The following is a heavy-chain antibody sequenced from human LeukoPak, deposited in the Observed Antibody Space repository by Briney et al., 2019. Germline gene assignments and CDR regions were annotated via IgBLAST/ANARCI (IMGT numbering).Heavy chain of an antibody. CDR2: TRNKAYSYTT. J-gene: IGHJ3*02. CDR3: ASGPRWVGAAWAHSFNI. Sequence: PGGSLRLSCAASGFIFSDHYMDWVRQAPGKGLEWVGRTRNKAYSYTTEYAASVKGRFTISRDDSKNSVFLQMNSLKTEDTAVYFCASGPRWVGAAWAHSFNIWGRGTMVTVSS. D-gene: IGHD2-15*01. CDR1: GFIFSDHY. V-gene: IGHV3-72*01.